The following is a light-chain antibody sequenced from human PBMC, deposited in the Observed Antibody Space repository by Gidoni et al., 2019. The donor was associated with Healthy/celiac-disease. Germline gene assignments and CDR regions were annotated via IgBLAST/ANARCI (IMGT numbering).Light chain of an antibody. V-gene: IGKV4-1*01. Sequence: DIVMTQSPDSLAVSLGERATINCKSSQSVLSSSNNKNYLAWYQQKPGQPPKLLIYWASTRESGVPDRLSGSGSGKDFTLTIRSLQAEDVAVYYCQKYYSTPYTFGQGTKLEIK. CDR1: QSVLSSSNNKNY. CDR3: QKYYSTPYT. CDR2: WAS. J-gene: IGKJ2*01.